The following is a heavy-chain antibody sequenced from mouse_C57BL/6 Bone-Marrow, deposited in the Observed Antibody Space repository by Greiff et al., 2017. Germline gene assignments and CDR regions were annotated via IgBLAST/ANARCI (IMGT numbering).Heavy chain of an antibody. CDR2: FYPGSGSI. CDR1: GYTFTEYT. J-gene: IGHJ2*01. D-gene: IGHD2-9*01. Sequence: VQLQQSGAELVKPGASVKLSCKASGYTFTEYTIHWVKQRSGQGLEWIGWFYPGSGSIKYNEKFKDKATLTADKSSSTVYMELSRLTSEDSAVYFCARLEALLWLREGYFDYWGQGTTLTVSS. CDR3: ARLEALLWLREGYFDY. V-gene: IGHV1-62-2*01.